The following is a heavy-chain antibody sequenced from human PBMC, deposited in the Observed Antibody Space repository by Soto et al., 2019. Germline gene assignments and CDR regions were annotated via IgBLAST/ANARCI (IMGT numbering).Heavy chain of an antibody. D-gene: IGHD2-21*01. J-gene: IGHJ4*02. CDR2: ISPSGGTT. CDR1: GYVFTTYH. Sequence: GASVKVSCKASGYVFTTYHFHWVRQAPGQGLEWMGVISPSGGTTTYAQKFQGRVTMTRDTSTSTVYVELTSLTSEDTAVYYCARWYSIGYIDYWGQGTLVTVSS. CDR3: ARWYSIGYIDY. V-gene: IGHV1-46*01.